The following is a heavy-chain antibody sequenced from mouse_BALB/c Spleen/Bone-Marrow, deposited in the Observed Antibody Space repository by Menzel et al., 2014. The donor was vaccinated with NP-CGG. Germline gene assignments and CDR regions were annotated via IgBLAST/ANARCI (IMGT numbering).Heavy chain of an antibody. CDR3: ARLSYYGRSAY. D-gene: IGHD1-1*01. CDR2: INPDSSTI. V-gene: IGHV4-1*02. CDR1: GFDFSRYW. J-gene: IGHJ3*01. Sequence: EVQLQQSGGGLVQPGGSLKLSCAASGFDFSRYWMSWVRQAPGKGLEWIGEINPDSSTINYTPSLKDKFIISRDNAKNTLYLQMSKVRSEDTALYYCARLSYYGRSAYWGQGTLVTVSA.